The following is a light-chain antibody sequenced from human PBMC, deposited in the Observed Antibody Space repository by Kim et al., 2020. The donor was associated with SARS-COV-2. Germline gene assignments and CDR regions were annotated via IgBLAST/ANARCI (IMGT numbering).Light chain of an antibody. CDR2: QDS. V-gene: IGLV3-1*01. CDR1: KLGDKY. CDR3: QAWDSRTVV. J-gene: IGLJ2*01. Sequence: SYELTQPPSVSVSPGQTASITCSGNKLGDKYACWYQQKPGQSPVLVIYQDSKRPSAIPERFSGSNSGNTATLTISRTQAMDEADYYCQAWDSRTVVFGGGTQLTVL.